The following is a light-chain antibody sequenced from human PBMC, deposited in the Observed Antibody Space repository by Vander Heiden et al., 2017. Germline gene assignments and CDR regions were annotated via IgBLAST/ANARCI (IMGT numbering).Light chain of an antibody. V-gene: IGLV3-21*02. J-gene: IGLJ2*01. CDR2: HDS. CDR1: NIGSKS. Sequence: SYVLTQPPSVSVAPGPTARINGGGNNIGSKSVHWSQPKPGPAPVPGVFHDSDRPSGIPERFSGSNSGNTATLTISRVEAGDEADYYCQVWDSSSDVVFGGGTKLTVL. CDR3: QVWDSSSDVV.